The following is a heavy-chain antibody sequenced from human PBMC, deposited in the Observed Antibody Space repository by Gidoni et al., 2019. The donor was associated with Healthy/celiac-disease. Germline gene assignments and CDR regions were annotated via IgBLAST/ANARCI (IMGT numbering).Heavy chain of an antibody. D-gene: IGHD3-9*01. Sequence: QVQLVQSGAEVKKPGASVKVSCKASGYTFTSYAMHWVRQATGQRLEWMGWINAGNGNTKYSQKFQGRVTITRDTSASTAYMELSSLRSEDTAVYYCARLRYFDWSNAFDIWGQGTMVTVSS. CDR3: ARLRYFDWSNAFDI. CDR1: GYTFTSYA. V-gene: IGHV1-3*01. J-gene: IGHJ3*02. CDR2: INAGNGNT.